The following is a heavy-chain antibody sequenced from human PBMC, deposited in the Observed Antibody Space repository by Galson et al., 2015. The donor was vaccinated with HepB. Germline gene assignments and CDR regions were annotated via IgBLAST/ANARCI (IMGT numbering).Heavy chain of an antibody. Sequence: SVKVSCKASGYTFTSYDINWVRQATGQGLEWMGWMNPNSGNTGYAQKFQGRVTMTRNTSISTAYMELSSLRSEDTAVYYCASDYSGYDHSLDYWGQGTLVTVSS. CDR1: GYTFTSYD. D-gene: IGHD5-12*01. J-gene: IGHJ4*02. CDR2: MNPNSGNT. V-gene: IGHV1-8*01. CDR3: ASDYSGYDHSLDY.